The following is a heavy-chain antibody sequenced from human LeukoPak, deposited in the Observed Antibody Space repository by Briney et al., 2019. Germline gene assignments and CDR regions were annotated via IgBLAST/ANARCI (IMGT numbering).Heavy chain of an antibody. CDR1: GFTFSSYE. CDR3: ATPLPLDY. V-gene: IGHV3-48*03. J-gene: IGHJ4*02. Sequence: GGSLRLSCAASGFTFSSYEMNWVRQAPGRGLEWVSYISSRDTTIYYADSVKGRFTISRDNAKNSLYLQMNSLRTEDTAVYYCATPLPLDYWGQGTLVTVSS. CDR2: ISSRDTTI.